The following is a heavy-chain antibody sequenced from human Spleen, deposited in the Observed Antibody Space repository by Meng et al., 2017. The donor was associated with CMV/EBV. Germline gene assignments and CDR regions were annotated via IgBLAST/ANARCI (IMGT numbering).Heavy chain of an antibody. CDR2: IDSRRSNV. Sequence: LSCTASGVTLSACYMSWIRRAPGKGLEWISDIDSRRSNVHYGDSVKGRFTVSRDNAKNSLYLQMNSLRVEDTAVYYCARDRYGLFDSWGQGALVTVSS. CDR3: ARDRYGLFDS. CDR1: GVTLSACY. J-gene: IGHJ4*02. D-gene: IGHD3-9*01. V-gene: IGHV3-11*04.